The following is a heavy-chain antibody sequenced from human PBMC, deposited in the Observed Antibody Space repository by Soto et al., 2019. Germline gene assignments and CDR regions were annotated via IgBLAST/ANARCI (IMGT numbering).Heavy chain of an antibody. CDR1: GYTFDRYG. V-gene: IGHV1-18*01. D-gene: IGHD2-15*01. CDR2: ISTYNGNT. J-gene: IGHJ6*02. CDR3: AREGYCSSGSCALYSHEYFGMDV. Sequence: ASVKVSCKASGYTFDRYGISWVRQAPGQGLEWMGWISTYNGNTNYAQKLKGRVTMTTDTFTSTAYMELRSLTSDDTAVYYCAREGYCSSGSCALYSHEYFGMDVWGQGTTLTVSS.